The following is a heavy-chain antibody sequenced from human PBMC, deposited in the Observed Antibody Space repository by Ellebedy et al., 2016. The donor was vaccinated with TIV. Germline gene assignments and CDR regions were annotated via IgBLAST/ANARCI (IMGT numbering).Heavy chain of an antibody. V-gene: IGHV4-4*07. Sequence: GSLRLXXSASGASISDYWWSWIRQPAGKGLEWIGRVFATGDTNYIPSLKSRVSVSVTTSKNEFSLMLSSVTAADTAVYYCAKNWDFGDSFDYWGQGLLVVVSS. J-gene: IGHJ4*02. CDR2: VFATGDT. CDR1: GASISDYW. CDR3: AKNWDFGDSFDY. D-gene: IGHD4-17*01.